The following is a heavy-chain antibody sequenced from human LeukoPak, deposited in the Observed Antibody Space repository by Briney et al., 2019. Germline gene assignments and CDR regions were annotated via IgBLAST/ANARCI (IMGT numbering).Heavy chain of an antibody. D-gene: IGHD3-22*01. J-gene: IGHJ5*02. Sequence: SHTLALICAVSAGSICNSYCSWARQPPAKGLEFIGYISTGGDINYSPSLRSRATMSINPSNNQLSLTLTSVTTADTAVYFCVRGPGRGYDLEPWGQGSLVTVSS. CDR2: ISTGGDI. V-gene: IGHV4-4*08. CDR1: AGSICNSY. CDR3: VRGPGRGYDLEP.